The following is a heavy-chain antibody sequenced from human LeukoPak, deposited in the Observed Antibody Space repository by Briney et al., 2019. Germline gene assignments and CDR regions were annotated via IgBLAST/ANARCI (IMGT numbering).Heavy chain of an antibody. D-gene: IGHD3-10*01. CDR2: FDPEDGET. Sequence: GASVKVSCKVSGYTHTELSMHWVRQAPGKGLEWMGGFDPEDGETIYAQKFQGRVTMTEDTSTDTAYMELSSLRAEDTAAYYCATPLAYYYGSGGGLDYWGQGTLVTVSS. V-gene: IGHV1-24*01. J-gene: IGHJ4*02. CDR1: GYTHTELS. CDR3: ATPLAYYYGSGGGLDY.